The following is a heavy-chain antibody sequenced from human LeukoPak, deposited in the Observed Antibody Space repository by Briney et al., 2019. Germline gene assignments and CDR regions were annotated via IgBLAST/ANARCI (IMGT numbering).Heavy chain of an antibody. D-gene: IGHD2-2*01. CDR1: GGSFSGYY. J-gene: IGHJ3*02. CDR3: ASFGYCSSTSCYRAFDI. V-gene: IGHV4-34*01. Sequence: SETLSLTCAVYGGSFSGYYWSWIRQPPGKGLEWIGEINHSGSTNYNPSLKSRVTISVDTSKNQFSLKLSSVTAADTAVYYCASFGYCSSTSCYRAFDIWGQGTMVTVSS. CDR2: INHSGST.